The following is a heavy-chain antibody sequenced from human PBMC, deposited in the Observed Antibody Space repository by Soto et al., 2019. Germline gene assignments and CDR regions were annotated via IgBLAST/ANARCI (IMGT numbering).Heavy chain of an antibody. D-gene: IGHD2-15*01. Sequence: ELQLFESGGGLVEAGGSLRLPCAGSGFTYSSYTLSWVRQPPGKGLEWVSTISGSGGSTYYADSVKGRFTNSRDNSKTPRYLQMNSLRAEDTAVYYCAKVDIVVVVAATIGVGMDVWGQGTTVTVSS. J-gene: IGHJ6*02. CDR2: ISGSGGST. V-gene: IGHV3-23*01. CDR1: GFTYSSYT. CDR3: AKVDIVVVVAATIGVGMDV.